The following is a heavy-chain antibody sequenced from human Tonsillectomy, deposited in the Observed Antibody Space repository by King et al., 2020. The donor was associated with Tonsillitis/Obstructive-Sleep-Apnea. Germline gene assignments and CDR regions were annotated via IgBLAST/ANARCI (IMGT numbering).Heavy chain of an antibody. D-gene: IGHD3-16*01. Sequence: HVQLQQWGAGLLKPSETLSLTCGVYGGSFSGYYWSWIRQPPGKGLEWIGEISHTGSTNYNPSLKSRVSISVDTSKNQLSLKLSSVTAADTALYYCARDNGGGSAFDIWGQGTMVTVSS. CDR3: ARDNGGGSAFDI. V-gene: IGHV4-34*01. CDR2: ISHTGST. CDR1: GGSFSGYY. J-gene: IGHJ3*02.